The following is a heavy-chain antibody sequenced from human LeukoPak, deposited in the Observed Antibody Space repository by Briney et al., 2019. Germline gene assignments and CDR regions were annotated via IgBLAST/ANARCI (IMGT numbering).Heavy chain of an antibody. CDR3: ARVPAAIFDI. CDR1: GGTFSSYA. Sequence: ASVKVSCKASGGTFSSYAISWVRQAPGQGLEWMGGIIPIFGSTNYAQKLQGRVTMTTDTSTSTAYMELRSLRSDDTAVYYCARVPAAIFDIWGQGTMVTVSS. J-gene: IGHJ3*02. D-gene: IGHD2-2*01. CDR2: IIPIFGST. V-gene: IGHV1-69*05.